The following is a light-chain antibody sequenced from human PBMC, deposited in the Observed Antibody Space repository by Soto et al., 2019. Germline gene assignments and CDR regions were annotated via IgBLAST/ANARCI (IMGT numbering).Light chain of an antibody. CDR3: SSYTSSSTLYV. CDR1: SSDFGGYNY. CDR2: EVS. V-gene: IGLV2-14*01. J-gene: IGLJ1*01. Sequence: HSALTHPASVSGSPGQSITISCTGTSSDFGGYNYVSWYQQHPGKAPKLMIYEVSNRPSGVSNRFSGSKSGNTASLTISGLQAEDEADYYCSSYTSSSTLYVFGTGTKVTV.